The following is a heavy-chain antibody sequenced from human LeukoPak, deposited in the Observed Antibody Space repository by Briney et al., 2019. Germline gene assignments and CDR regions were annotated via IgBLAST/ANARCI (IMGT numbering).Heavy chain of an antibody. J-gene: IGHJ5*02. V-gene: IGHV4-34*01. CDR3: ARGSSSGWLGPYNWFDP. D-gene: IGHD6-19*01. CDR2: INHSGST. CDR1: GGSLSGYY. Sequence: PSETLSLTCAVYGGSLSGYYWSWIRQPPGKGLEWIGEINHSGSTNYNPSLKSRVTISVDTSKNQFSRKLSSVTAADTAVYYCARGSSSGWLGPYNWFDPWGQGTLVTVSS.